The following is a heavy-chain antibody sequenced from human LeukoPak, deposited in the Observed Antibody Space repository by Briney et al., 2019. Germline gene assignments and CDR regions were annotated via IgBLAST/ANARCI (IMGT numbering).Heavy chain of an antibody. V-gene: IGHV3-23*01. Sequence: PGGSLRLSCAASGFTFSSYAMSWVRQAPGKGLEWVLAISGGGGSTHYADAVKGRFTISTDNSKNTLYLQMNSLRAEDTAVYYCAKDRYSSGWYFFDYWGQGTLVTVSS. J-gene: IGHJ4*02. CDR1: GFTFSSYA. D-gene: IGHD6-19*01. CDR2: ISGGGGST. CDR3: AKDRYSSGWYFFDY.